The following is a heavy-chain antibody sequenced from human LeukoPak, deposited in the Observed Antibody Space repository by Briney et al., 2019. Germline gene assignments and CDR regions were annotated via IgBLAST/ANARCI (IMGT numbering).Heavy chain of an antibody. J-gene: IGHJ4*02. CDR1: GFTVNNNY. CDR3: ARTIAYCGGDCYSGFDY. CDR2: IDSDGNT. D-gene: IGHD2-21*01. V-gene: IGHV3-53*01. Sequence: GGSLRLSCAASGFTVNNNYMTWVRQAPGKGLDWVSVIDSDGNTYYADSVKGRFTISRDNAKNSLYLQMNSLRAEDTAVYYCARTIAYCGGDCYSGFDYWGQGTLVTVSS.